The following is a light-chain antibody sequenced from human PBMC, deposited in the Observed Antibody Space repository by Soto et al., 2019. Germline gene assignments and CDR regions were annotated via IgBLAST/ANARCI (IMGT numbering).Light chain of an antibody. CDR3: HQYGSSPWT. J-gene: IGKJ1*01. CDR2: GAS. CDR1: QSVSSSY. Sequence: EIVLTQSPGTLSLSPGERATLSCRASQSVSSSYLAWYQQKPGQAPRLLIYGASSRATGIPDRFSGSGSGTDFTLTISRLEPEDFEVYSCHQYGSSPWTFGQGTKVEIK. V-gene: IGKV3-20*01.